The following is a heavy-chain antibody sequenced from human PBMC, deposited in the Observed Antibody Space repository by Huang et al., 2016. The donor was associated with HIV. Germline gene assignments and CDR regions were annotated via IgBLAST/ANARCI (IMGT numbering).Heavy chain of an antibody. CDR3: ARDPRIQSWLNFFDY. J-gene: IGHJ4*02. D-gene: IGHD3-22*01. CDR1: GFSISSYW. V-gene: IGHV3-74*01. CDR2: INSEGSST. Sequence: EVQLVESGGGLVQPGGSLRLSCAASGFSISSYWMHWVRQAPGKGLVGVYRINSEGSSTSYADSVKGRFTISRDNAKNTLYLQMNSLRAEDTAVYYCARDPRIQSWLNFFDYWGQGTLVSVSS.